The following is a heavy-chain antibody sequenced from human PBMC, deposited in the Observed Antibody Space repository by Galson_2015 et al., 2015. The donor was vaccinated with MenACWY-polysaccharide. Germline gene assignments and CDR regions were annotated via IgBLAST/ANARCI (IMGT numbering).Heavy chain of an antibody. V-gene: IGHV1-8*01. CDR3: ARSRGSSWYWFDP. Sequence: SVKVSCKASGYTFTSYDINWVRQATGQGLEWMGWMNPNSGNTGYAQKFQGRVTMTRSTSISTAYMELSSLRSEDTAVYYCARSRGSSWYWFDPWGQGTLVTVSS. D-gene: IGHD6-13*01. CDR1: GYTFTSYD. J-gene: IGHJ5*02. CDR2: MNPNSGNT.